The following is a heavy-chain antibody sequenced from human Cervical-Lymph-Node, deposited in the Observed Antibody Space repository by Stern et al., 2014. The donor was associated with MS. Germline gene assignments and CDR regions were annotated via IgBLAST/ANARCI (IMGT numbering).Heavy chain of an antibody. Sequence: QLQLQESGPGLVKPSQTLSLSCTVSGGSITSGTYYWSWIRQPAGKGLEWIGRIYTSGNTGYKHSLKSRLTIPVDPSKNQSSLKLSLLTAADTAVYYCAREAVAADNNWFDPWGQGTLVAVSS. CDR2: IYTSGNT. J-gene: IGHJ5*02. CDR3: AREAVAADNNWFDP. D-gene: IGHD6-19*01. CDR1: GGSITSGTYY. V-gene: IGHV4-61*02.